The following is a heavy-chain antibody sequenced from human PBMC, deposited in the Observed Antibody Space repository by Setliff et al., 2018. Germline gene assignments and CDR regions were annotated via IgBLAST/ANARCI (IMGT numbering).Heavy chain of an antibody. CDR3: ARGLHSGTYWGTRPLGLDY. V-gene: IGHV4-59*08. CDR2: IHPWGGSSEST. J-gene: IGHJ4*02. CDR1: GGPTIGYY. D-gene: IGHD1-26*01. Sequence: SETLSLTCAVSGGPTIGYYWTWIRQAPGKGLEWIGYIHPWGGSSESTNYSPSLKSRITISLDKSKSQFSLKLTSVTVADTAVYYCARGLHSGTYWGTRPLGLDYWVQGSLVTVSS.